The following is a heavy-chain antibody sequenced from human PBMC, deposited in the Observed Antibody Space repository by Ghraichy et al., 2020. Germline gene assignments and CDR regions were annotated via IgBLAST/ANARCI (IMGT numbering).Heavy chain of an antibody. V-gene: IGHV4-59*01. CDR3: ARVGGYHIDY. Sequence: SETLSLTCTVSGVSISSYYWSWIRQPPGKGLEWIGYIYYSGSTNYNPSLKSRVTIIADTSKNQFYLKLISVSAADTAVDYCARVGGYHIDYWGQGTLVTVSS. J-gene: IGHJ4*02. CDR2: IYYSGST. CDR1: GVSISSYY. D-gene: IGHD1-26*01.